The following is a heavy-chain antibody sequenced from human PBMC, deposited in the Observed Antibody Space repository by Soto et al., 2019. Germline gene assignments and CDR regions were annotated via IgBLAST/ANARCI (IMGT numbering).Heavy chain of an antibody. J-gene: IGHJ4*02. CDR3: ARDRCSGFGYCSGGSHYFDY. Sequence: QVQLVESGGGLVKPGGSLRLSCAASGFTFSDYYMSWIRQAPGKGLEWVSYISSSSSYTNYADSVKGRFTISRDNAKNSLYLQMNSLRAEDTAVYYCARDRCSGFGYCSGGSHYFDYWGQGTLVTVSS. V-gene: IGHV3-11*06. CDR1: GFTFSDYY. CDR2: ISSSSSYT. D-gene: IGHD2-15*01.